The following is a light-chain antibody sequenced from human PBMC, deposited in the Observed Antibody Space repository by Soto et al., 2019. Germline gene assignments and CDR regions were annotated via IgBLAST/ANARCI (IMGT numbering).Light chain of an antibody. CDR2: EGH. J-gene: IGLJ2*01. V-gene: IGLV2-14*02. CDR3: AAWDDSLSDLV. CDR1: SGFVGSFSL. Sequence: QSALAQPASVSGSPGQSITISCTGTSGFVGSFSLVSWYQQHPGKAPKVMISEGHRRPSGVPDRFSGSKSGTSASLAISGLRSEDEADYYCAAWDDSLSDLVFGGGTQLTVL.